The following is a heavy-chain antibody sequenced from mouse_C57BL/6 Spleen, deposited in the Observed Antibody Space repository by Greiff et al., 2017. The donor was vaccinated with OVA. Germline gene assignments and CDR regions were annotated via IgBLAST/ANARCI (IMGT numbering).Heavy chain of an antibody. V-gene: IGHV1-50*01. J-gene: IGHJ3*01. D-gene: IGHD1-1*01. CDR2: IDPSDSYT. CDR1: GYTFTSYW. CDR3: ARGGYYGSSPAWFAY. Sequence: VQLQQPGAELVKPGASVKLSCKASGYTFTSYWMQWVKPRPGQGLEWIGEIDPSDSYTNYNQKFKGKATLTVDTSSSTAYMQLSSLTSEDSAVYYCARGGYYGSSPAWFAYWGQGTLVTVSA.